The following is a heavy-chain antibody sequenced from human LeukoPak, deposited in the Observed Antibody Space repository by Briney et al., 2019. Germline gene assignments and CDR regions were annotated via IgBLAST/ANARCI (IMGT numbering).Heavy chain of an antibody. J-gene: IGHJ3*02. CDR3: ARARIVVVIAIPNAFDI. V-gene: IGHV3-30*02. Sequence: GGSLRLSCAASGFTFSNYGMHWVRQAPGKGLEWVASIRYDGSNKYYADSVKGRFTISRDNSKNTLYLQMNSLRAEDTAVYYCARARIVVVIAIPNAFDIWGQGTMVTVSS. CDR2: IRYDGSNK. CDR1: GFTFSNYG. D-gene: IGHD2-21*01.